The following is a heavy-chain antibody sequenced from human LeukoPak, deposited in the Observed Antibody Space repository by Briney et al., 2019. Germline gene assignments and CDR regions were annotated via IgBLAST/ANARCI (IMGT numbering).Heavy chain of an antibody. J-gene: IGHJ3*02. CDR1: GFTFSSYG. V-gene: IGHV3-33*06. CDR2: IWYDGSNK. Sequence: PGGSLRLSCAASGFTFSSYGMHWVRQAPGKGLEWVAVIWYDGSNKYYADSVKGRFTISRDNSKNTLYLQMNSLRAEDTAVYYCAKDRGYCSSTRCYRSWDAFDIWGQGTMVTVSS. CDR3: AKDRGYCSSTRCYRSWDAFDI. D-gene: IGHD2-2*02.